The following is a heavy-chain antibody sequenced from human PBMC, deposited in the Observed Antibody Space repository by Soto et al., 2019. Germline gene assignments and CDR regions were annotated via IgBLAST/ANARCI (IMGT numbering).Heavy chain of an antibody. CDR3: ARDTGDGTFDF. V-gene: IGHV1-3*01. CDR1: GYTFSSYA. CDR2: INAGYGNT. Sequence: ASVKVSCKASGYTFSSYAMHWVRQAPGQRLEWMGWINAGYGNTKSSQKFQDRVTISRDTSASTAYMELTSLRSDDTAVYYCARDTGDGTFDFWGQGTLVTVSS. D-gene: IGHD7-27*01. J-gene: IGHJ4*02.